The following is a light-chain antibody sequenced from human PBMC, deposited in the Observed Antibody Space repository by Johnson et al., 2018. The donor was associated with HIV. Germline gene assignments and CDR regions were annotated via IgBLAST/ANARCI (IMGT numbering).Light chain of an antibody. CDR1: SSNIGNNY. J-gene: IGLJ1*01. Sequence: QSVLTQPPSVSAAPGQKVTISCSGSSSNIGNNYVSWYQQLPGTAPKLLIYDNNKRPSGIPDRFSGSKSGTSATLVITGLQPGDEADYYCGTWDSSLSRGGFGTGTKVTVL. V-gene: IGLV1-51*01. CDR2: DNN. CDR3: GTWDSSLSRGG.